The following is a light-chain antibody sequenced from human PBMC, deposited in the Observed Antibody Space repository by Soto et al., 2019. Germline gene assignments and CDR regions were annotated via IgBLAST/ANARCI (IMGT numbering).Light chain of an antibody. CDR2: DAS. Sequence: DIQMTQSPSTLSASVGDSVTITCRASQRISSWLAWYQQRPGKAPKVLIYDASSLQSGVPSRFSGSGSGTEVIHTISSLQRDDFATYYCQQYNIYPWTFGEGTEVGI. V-gene: IGKV1-5*01. CDR3: QQYNIYPWT. J-gene: IGKJ1*01. CDR1: QRISSW.